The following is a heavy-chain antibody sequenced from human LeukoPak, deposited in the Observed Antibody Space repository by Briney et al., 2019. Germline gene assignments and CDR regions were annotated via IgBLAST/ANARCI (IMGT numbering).Heavy chain of an antibody. J-gene: IGHJ4*02. D-gene: IGHD6-19*01. CDR1: GGTFSSYA. V-gene: IGHV1-69*13. CDR2: IIPIFGTA. CDR3: AREYGQWLALDY. Sequence: ASVKVSCKASGGTFSSYAISWVRQAPGQGLEWMGGIIPIFGTANYAQKFQGRVTITADESTSTAYMELSSLRSEDTAVYYCAREYGQWLALDYWGQGTLVTASS.